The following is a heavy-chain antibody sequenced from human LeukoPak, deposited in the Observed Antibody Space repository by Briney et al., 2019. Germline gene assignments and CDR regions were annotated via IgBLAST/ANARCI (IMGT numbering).Heavy chain of an antibody. CDR3: TTEGGWSFYFDY. CDR2: IKSKSDGGTP. D-gene: IGHD2-15*01. V-gene: IGHV3-15*01. Sequence: GGSLRLSCGASGFTFNNPWMSWVRQAPGKGLEWVGRIKSKSDGGTPDYAAPVKGRFAISRDDSKNTLYLQMNSLKTEDTAVYYCTTEGGWSFYFDYWGQGTLVTVSS. CDR1: GFTFNNPW. J-gene: IGHJ4*02.